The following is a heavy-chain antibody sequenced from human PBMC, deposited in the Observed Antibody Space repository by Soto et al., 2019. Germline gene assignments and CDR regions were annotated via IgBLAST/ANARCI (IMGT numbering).Heavy chain of an antibody. D-gene: IGHD2-2*01. Sequence: GESLKISCKGSGYSFTSYWIGWVRQMPGKGLEWMGIIYPGDSDTRYSPSFQGQVTISADKSISTAYLQWSSLKASDTAMYYCARIVVVPAAVEGEYYYYGMDVWGQGPTVTVXS. CDR1: GYSFTSYW. CDR3: ARIVVVPAAVEGEYYYYGMDV. CDR2: IYPGDSDT. V-gene: IGHV5-51*01. J-gene: IGHJ6*02.